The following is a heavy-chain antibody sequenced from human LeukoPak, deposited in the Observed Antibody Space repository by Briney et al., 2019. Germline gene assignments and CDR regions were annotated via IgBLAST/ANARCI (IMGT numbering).Heavy chain of an antibody. Sequence: SETLSLTCTVSGGSISSSSYYWGWIRQPPGKGLEWIGSIYYSGSTYYNPSLKSRVTISVDTSKNQFSLKLSSVTAADTAVYYCASRDYYDSSGYFLGRPPNDYWGQGTLVTVSS. D-gene: IGHD3-22*01. J-gene: IGHJ4*02. CDR2: IYYSGST. CDR1: GGSISSSSYY. V-gene: IGHV4-39*01. CDR3: ASRDYYDSSGYFLGRPPNDY.